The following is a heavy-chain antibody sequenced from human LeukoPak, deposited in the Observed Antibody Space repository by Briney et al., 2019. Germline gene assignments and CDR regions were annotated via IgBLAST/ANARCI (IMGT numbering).Heavy chain of an antibody. CDR2: IIPHSGDT. CDR1: GYTFTGYY. V-gene: IGHV1-2*04. J-gene: IGHJ5*01. Sequence: ASVKVSCKASGYTFTGYYINWVRQAPGQGLEWMGWIIPHSGDTNCTQKFQGWVTMTRDTSINTAYMELSRLRSDDTAFYYCARGGFDYKWFDSWGQGTLVTVSS. CDR3: ARGGFDYKWFDS. D-gene: IGHD3-10*01.